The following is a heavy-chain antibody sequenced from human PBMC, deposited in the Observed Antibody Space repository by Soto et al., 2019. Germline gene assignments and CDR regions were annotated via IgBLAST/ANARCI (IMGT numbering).Heavy chain of an antibody. CDR3: ARQYSGYDKNRWDP. CDR1: GYTFTSYP. D-gene: IGHD5-12*01. Sequence: ASVKVSCKASGYTFTSYPIHWVRQAPGQRLEWMGWINTGNGYTKYSQKFQARVTITRDTSASTSYMQLSRLRSEDTAVYYCARQYSGYDKNRWDPWGQGALVTVSS. CDR2: INTGNGYT. V-gene: IGHV1-3*04. J-gene: IGHJ5*02.